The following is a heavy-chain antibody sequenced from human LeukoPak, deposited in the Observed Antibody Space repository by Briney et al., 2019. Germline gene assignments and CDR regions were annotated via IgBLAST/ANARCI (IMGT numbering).Heavy chain of an antibody. CDR1: GGTFSSYA. Sequence: ASVKVSCKASGGTFSSYAISWVRQAPGQGLEWMGWISAYNGNTNYAQKLQGRVTMTTDTSTSTAYMELRSLRSDDTAVYYCARVVSGYPFDYWGQGTLVTVSS. J-gene: IGHJ4*02. D-gene: IGHD3-22*01. V-gene: IGHV1-18*01. CDR3: ARVVSGYPFDY. CDR2: ISAYNGNT.